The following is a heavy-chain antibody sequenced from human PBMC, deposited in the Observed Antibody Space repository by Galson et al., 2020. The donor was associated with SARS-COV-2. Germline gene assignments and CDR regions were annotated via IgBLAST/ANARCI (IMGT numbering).Heavy chain of an antibody. Sequence: TGGSLRLSCAASGFTFSSYGMHWVRQAPGKGLEWVAVISYDGSNKYYADSVKGRFTISRDNSKNTLYLQMNSLRAEDTAVYYCAKDDKIFGVTDDYDGRDVWGQGTTVTVSS. J-gene: IGHJ6*02. CDR3: AKDDKIFGVTDDYDGRDV. CDR1: GFTFSSYG. CDR2: ISYDGSNK. V-gene: IGHV3-30*18. D-gene: IGHD3-16*01.